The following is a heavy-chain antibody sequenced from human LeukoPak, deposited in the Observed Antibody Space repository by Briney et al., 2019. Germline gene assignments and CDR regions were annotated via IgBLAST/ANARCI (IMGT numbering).Heavy chain of an antibody. Sequence: GSLRLSCAASGFTFNTHGMHWVRQAPGKGLEWVAAIWFDGSVKHYSDSVKGRFTISRDNAKNSLYLQMSSLRAEDTAVYYCARGLDDGYSYGLDYWGQGTLVTVSS. CDR3: ARGLDDGYSYGLDY. D-gene: IGHD5-18*01. CDR1: GFTFNTHG. J-gene: IGHJ4*02. CDR2: IWFDGSVK. V-gene: IGHV3-33*08.